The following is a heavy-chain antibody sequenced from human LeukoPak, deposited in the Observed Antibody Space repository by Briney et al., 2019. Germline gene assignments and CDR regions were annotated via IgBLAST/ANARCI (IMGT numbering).Heavy chain of an antibody. J-gene: IGHJ4*02. CDR2: IASDGSST. CDR1: GFTFSSNW. V-gene: IGHV3-74*01. Sequence: GGSLRLSCAASGFTFSSNWMHWVRHAPGKGLVWVSRIASDGSSTTYADSVKGRFSISRDNAKNTLYLQMNSLRVEDTAVYYCARGRPHGNDYWGQGTLVTVSS. CDR3: ARGRPHGNDY. D-gene: IGHD4-23*01.